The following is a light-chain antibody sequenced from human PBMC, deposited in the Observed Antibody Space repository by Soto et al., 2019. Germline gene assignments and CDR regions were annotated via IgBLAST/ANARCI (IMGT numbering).Light chain of an antibody. V-gene: IGKV3-11*01. Sequence: EIVMAQSPATLSVSSGERATLSCRARQSVSSNLAWYQQTPGQAPRLLIYGASNRATGIPARFSGSGSGTDFTLTISSLEPEDFAVYYCQQRSNWPPWWTFGQGTKVDIK. CDR1: QSVSSN. J-gene: IGKJ1*01. CDR2: GAS. CDR3: QQRSNWPPWWT.